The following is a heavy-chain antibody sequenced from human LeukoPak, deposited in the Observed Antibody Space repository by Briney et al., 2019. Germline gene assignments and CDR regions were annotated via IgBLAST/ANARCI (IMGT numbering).Heavy chain of an antibody. Sequence: GGSLRLSCAASVFSISGMHWVRQAPGRGLEWVAFTRFDRNIEYYADSVKGRFTTSRDKSKSTLYLQMSSLRADDTAMYYCILEVDYFDYWGQGTLVTVSS. CDR2: TRFDRNIE. CDR3: ILEVDYFDY. CDR1: VFSISG. J-gene: IGHJ4*02. V-gene: IGHV3-30*02.